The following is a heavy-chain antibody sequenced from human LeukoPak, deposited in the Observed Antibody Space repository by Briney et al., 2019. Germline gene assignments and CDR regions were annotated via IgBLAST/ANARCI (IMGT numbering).Heavy chain of an antibody. Sequence: GASVKVSCRASGYTFNEYFLHWLRQAPGQGPEWMGWINPDSGGTIYAQKFQGRVTMTRDSSISTAYMELSRLRSDDTAVYYCARSPHILTGENFDYWGQGTLVTVSS. CDR2: INPDSGGT. D-gene: IGHD3-9*01. CDR1: GYTFNEYF. V-gene: IGHV1-2*02. CDR3: ARSPHILTGENFDY. J-gene: IGHJ4*02.